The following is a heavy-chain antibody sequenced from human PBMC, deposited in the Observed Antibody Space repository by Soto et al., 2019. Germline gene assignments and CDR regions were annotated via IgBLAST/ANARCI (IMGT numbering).Heavy chain of an antibody. CDR2: ISGSGGST. Sequence: GGSLRLSCVGSGHTFHNYAMTWVRQAPGKGLEWVSGISGSGGSTYYADSVRGRFTISRGDSKNTLYLQMNSLRAEDTAMYYCSRDDVYCSGGSCYGVPMDVWGRGTTVTVSS. CDR3: SRDDVYCSGGSCYGVPMDV. J-gene: IGHJ6*03. CDR1: GHTFHNYA. V-gene: IGHV3-23*01. D-gene: IGHD2-15*01.